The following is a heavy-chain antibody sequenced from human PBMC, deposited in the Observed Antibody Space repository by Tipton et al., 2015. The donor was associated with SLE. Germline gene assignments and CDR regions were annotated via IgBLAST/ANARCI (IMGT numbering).Heavy chain of an antibody. V-gene: IGHV4-59*01. J-gene: IGHJ4*02. CDR1: GGSISSYY. CDR3: AGGTGTTSGDWFDY. D-gene: IGHD1-1*01. Sequence: TLSLTCTVSGGSISSYYWSWIRQPPGKGLEWIGYIYYSGSTNYNPSLKSRVTTSVDTSKNQFSLKLSSVTAADTAVYYCAGGTGTTSGDWFDYWGQGTLVTVSS. CDR2: IYYSGST.